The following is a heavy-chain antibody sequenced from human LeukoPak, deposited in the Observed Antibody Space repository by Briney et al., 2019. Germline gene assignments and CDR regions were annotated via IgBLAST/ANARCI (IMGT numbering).Heavy chain of an antibody. J-gene: IGHJ4*02. CDR3: ARGREYGDFFAS. V-gene: IGHV4-4*07. Sequence: SETLSLICSFSVDYSSNFYWNWVRQPAGTGLEWIGRIFSRGIPNYSPSLKSRVTMSVDTSKNQFALKLTSVTAADSAVYYCARGREYGDFFASWRQGILVTVSS. CDR2: IFSRGIP. D-gene: IGHD4-17*01. CDR1: VDYSSNFY.